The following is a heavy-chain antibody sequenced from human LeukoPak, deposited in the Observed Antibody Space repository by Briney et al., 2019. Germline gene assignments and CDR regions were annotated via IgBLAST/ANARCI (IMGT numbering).Heavy chain of an antibody. V-gene: IGHV1-69*04. J-gene: IGHJ4*02. CDR2: IIPILGIA. Sequence: GSSVKVSCKASGGTFSSYAISWVRQAPGQGLEWMGRIIPILGIANYAQKFQGRVTITADKSTSTAYMELSSLRSEDTAVYYCARSDILTGYYTYYFDYWGQGTLVTVSS. CDR1: GGTFSSYA. CDR3: ARSDILTGYYTYYFDY. D-gene: IGHD3-9*01.